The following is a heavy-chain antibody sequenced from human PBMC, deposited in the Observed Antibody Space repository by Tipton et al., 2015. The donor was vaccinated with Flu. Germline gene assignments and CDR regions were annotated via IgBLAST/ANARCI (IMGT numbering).Heavy chain of an antibody. J-gene: IGHJ4*02. CDR2: IYPSGGGT. CDR3: ARQIGGGDCY. Sequence: QLVQSGAEVKKPGASVKVSCKASGYTLTTYNMHWVRQAPGQGLEWMGIIYPSGGGTRYAQNLQGRVTMTRDRSTSTVYMELSSLRSEDTAVYYCARQIGGGDCYWGQGTLVTVSS. CDR1: GYTLTTYN. V-gene: IGHV1-46*04. D-gene: IGHD2-21*01.